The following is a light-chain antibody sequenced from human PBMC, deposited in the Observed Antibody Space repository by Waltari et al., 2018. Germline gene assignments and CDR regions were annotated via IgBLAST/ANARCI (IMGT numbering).Light chain of an antibody. CDR2: DVT. CDR3: CSYIGRAL. V-gene: IGLV2-11*02. Sequence: QSALTQPRSVSGSPGQSVTISCTGTSSDVGRFNYVAWYQPHPGKPPRLLIYDVTKRPSGVPGRFSGSKSGNTASLTITGLQDEDEADFYCCSYIGRALFGGGTKLTVL. J-gene: IGLJ2*01. CDR1: SSDVGRFNY.